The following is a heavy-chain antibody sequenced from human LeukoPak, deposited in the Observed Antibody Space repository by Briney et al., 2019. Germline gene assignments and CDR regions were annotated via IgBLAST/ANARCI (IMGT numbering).Heavy chain of an antibody. Sequence: PGGSLRLSRAASGFTFSSHGMHWVRQAPGKGLEWVAFIRYDGSNKYYADSVKGRFTISRDNSKNTLYLQMNSLRTEDTAVYYCAKAAGIQNQLVPYWGQGTLVTVSS. D-gene: IGHD5-18*01. V-gene: IGHV3-30*02. J-gene: IGHJ4*02. CDR1: GFTFSSHG. CDR3: AKAAGIQNQLVPY. CDR2: IRYDGSNK.